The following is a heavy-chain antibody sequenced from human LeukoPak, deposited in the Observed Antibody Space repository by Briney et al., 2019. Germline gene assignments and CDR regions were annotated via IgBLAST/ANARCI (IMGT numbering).Heavy chain of an antibody. CDR2: TSTDGGGT. CDR1: GFTFSSYA. J-gene: IGHJ4*02. D-gene: IGHD1-26*01. Sequence: PGGSLRLSCSASGFTFSSYAMHWVRQAPGKGLEHVSSTSTDGGGTAYADSVKGRFIISRDNSKNTLYLQMSSLRAADTAVYYCVKDLSGSFSFDYWGQGTLVTVSS. V-gene: IGHV3-64D*09. CDR3: VKDLSGSFSFDY.